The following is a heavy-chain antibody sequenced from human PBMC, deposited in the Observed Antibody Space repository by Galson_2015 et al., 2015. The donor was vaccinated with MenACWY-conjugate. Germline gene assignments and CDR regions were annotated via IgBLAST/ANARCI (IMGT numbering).Heavy chain of an antibody. V-gene: IGHV4-59*01. CDR2: SGST. Sequence: SGSTDYNPSLKSRVSISIDTSKKEFSLKLSSVTAADTAVYYCAKYVVPPSIDVYGLDVWGQGTTVTVSS. D-gene: IGHD6-6*01. J-gene: IGHJ6*02. CDR3: AKYVVPPSIDVYGLDV.